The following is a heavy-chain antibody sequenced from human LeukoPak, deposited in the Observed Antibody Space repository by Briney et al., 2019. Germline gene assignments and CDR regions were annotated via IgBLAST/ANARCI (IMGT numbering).Heavy chain of an antibody. CDR1: GFTLSNHW. Sequence: PGGSLRLSCAASGFTLSNHWMTWVRQVPGRGPEWVANVNRDGSETYYLDSVKGRFTISKDNAKNSLYLQINSLRAEDTAIYFCARGGFTGTSCPYFDYWGQGTLVTVSS. CDR3: ARGGFTGTSCPYFDY. J-gene: IGHJ4*02. V-gene: IGHV3-7*01. D-gene: IGHD2-2*01. CDR2: VNRDGSET.